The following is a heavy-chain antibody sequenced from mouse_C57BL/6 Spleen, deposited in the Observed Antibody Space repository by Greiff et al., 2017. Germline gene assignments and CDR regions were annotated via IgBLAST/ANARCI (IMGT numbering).Heavy chain of an antibody. J-gene: IGHJ2*01. CDR1: GYTFTSYW. V-gene: IGHV1-52*01. Sequence: VQLQQPGAELVRPGSSVKLSCKASGYTFTSYWMRWVKQRPIQGLEWIGNIDPSDSETHYNQKFKDKATLTVDKSSSTAYMQLSSLTSEDSAVYYCARRGMVTVDYWGQGTTLTVSS. CDR2: IDPSDSET. D-gene: IGHD2-2*01. CDR3: ARRGMVTVDY.